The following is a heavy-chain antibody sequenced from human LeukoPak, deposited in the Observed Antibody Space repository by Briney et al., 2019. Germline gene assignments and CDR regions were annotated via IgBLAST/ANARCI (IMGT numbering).Heavy chain of an antibody. CDR1: GGSISSGSYY. D-gene: IGHD4-17*01. Sequence: SETLSLTCTVSGGSISSGSYYWSWIRQPAGKGLEWIGRIYTSGSTNYNPSLKSRVTISVDTSKNQFSLKLSSVTAADTAVYYCARGHLIRLPIWRVDYGDYYDYWGQGTLVTVSS. CDR3: ARGHLIRLPIWRVDYGDYYDY. V-gene: IGHV4-61*02. CDR2: IYTSGST. J-gene: IGHJ4*02.